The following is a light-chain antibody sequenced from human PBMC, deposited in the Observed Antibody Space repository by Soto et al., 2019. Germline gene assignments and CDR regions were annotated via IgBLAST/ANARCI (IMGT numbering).Light chain of an antibody. Sequence: QSALTQPASVSGSLGQSVTISCTGTTSDVGGYNYVSWYQQHPGKAPILMIYEVTNRPSGVSNRFSGSKSGNTASLTISGLQVEDDADYYCGSYTDSITYGFGTGTKLTVL. CDR2: EVT. CDR3: GSYTDSITYG. J-gene: IGLJ1*01. CDR1: TSDVGGYNY. V-gene: IGLV2-14*01.